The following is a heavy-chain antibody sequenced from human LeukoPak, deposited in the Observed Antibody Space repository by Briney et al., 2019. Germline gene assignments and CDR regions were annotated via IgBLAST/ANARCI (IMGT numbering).Heavy chain of an antibody. CDR1: GFAFSSYA. CDR3: ATQLGD. D-gene: IGHD3-16*01. J-gene: IGHJ4*02. Sequence: GGSLRLSFAASGFAFSSYAMDGVRQAPGKGLEWVAVISYDGSNKYYADSVKGRFTISRDNSKNTLYLQMNSLRAEDTAVYYCATQLGDWGQGTLVTVSS. CDR2: ISYDGSNK. V-gene: IGHV3-30-3*01.